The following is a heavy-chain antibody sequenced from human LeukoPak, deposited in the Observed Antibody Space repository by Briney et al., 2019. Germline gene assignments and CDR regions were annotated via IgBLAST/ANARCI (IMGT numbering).Heavy chain of an antibody. CDR3: ARVSYNWTYHYYNGMDV. D-gene: IGHD1-20*01. Sequence: PGGSLRLSCAASGFTFSDYYMSWIRQAPGKGLEWVSYISSSGNTIYYADSVKGRFTISRDNAKNSLYLQMNSLRAEDTAVYYCARVSYNWTYHYYNGMDVWGQGTTVTVSS. J-gene: IGHJ6*02. CDR2: ISSSGNTI. CDR1: GFTFSDYY. V-gene: IGHV3-11*01.